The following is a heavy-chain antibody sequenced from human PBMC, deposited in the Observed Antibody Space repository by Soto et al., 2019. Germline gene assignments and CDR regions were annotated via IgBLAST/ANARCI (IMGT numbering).Heavy chain of an antibody. J-gene: IGHJ3*01. V-gene: IGHV3-33*03. CDR3: AIMESSAVDEFDF. CDR2: IWSDGSNE. D-gene: IGHD3-3*01. Sequence: QVQLVESGGGVVQPGGSLRLSCAASGFTFSSYGMHWVRQAPGKGLEWVAIIWSDGSNEYYADSVKGRFTISRDNSKKTLSLQMNSLRAEDTAVYFCAIMESSAVDEFDFWGQGTLVTVSS. CDR1: GFTFSSYG.